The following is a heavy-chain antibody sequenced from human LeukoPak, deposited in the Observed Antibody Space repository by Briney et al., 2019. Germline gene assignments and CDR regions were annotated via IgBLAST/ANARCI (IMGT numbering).Heavy chain of an antibody. J-gene: IGHJ4*02. D-gene: IGHD3-3*01. Sequence: GGSLRLSCAVSGFSFNNYWMSWVRQVPVKGLEWVANIKQDGSEKYYVDSVKGRFSISRDNAKNSLYLQMNSLRAEDTAVYYCARDYDFWSGYLDYWGQGTLVTVSS. V-gene: IGHV3-7*05. CDR2: IKQDGSEK. CDR1: GFSFNNYW. CDR3: ARDYDFWSGYLDY.